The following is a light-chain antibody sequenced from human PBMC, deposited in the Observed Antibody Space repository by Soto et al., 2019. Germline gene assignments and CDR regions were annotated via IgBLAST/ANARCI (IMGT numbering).Light chain of an antibody. CDR1: SSDVGIYNY. CDR3: SSYTGRSTYV. J-gene: IGLJ1*01. CDR2: QVT. Sequence: QSALTQPASVSGSPGQSITISCTGTSSDVGIYNYVSWYQQHPGKAPTLMSYQVTTRPSGVSNRFSGSKSGNTASLPISGLQAEDEADYCCSSYTGRSTYVFGTGTKVTVL. V-gene: IGLV2-14*01.